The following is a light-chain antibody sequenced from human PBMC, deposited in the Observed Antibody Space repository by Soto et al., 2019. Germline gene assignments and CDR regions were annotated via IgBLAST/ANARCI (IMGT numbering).Light chain of an antibody. J-gene: IGKJ1*01. CDR3: QRYGSSPRT. CDR2: GAS. Sequence: EIVLTQSPGTLSLSPGERATLSCRASQSVSSSYLAWYQQKPGQAPRLLIYGASSRATGIPDRFSGSESGTAFTLTISRLEPEDFAVYYCQRYGSSPRTFGQATKVEIK. V-gene: IGKV3-20*01. CDR1: QSVSSSY.